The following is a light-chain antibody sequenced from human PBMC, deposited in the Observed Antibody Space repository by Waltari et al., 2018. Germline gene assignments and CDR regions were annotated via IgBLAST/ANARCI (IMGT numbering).Light chain of an antibody. Sequence: DIQMTQSPSTLSASVGDRVTITCRASQSISSWLAWYQQKPGKAPKLLIYKASSLKSGVPSRFSGSGSGTEFILTISSLQPDDFATYYRQQYNNWDTFGQGTKLEIK. V-gene: IGKV1-5*03. CDR3: QQYNNWDT. CDR1: QSISSW. J-gene: IGKJ2*01. CDR2: KAS.